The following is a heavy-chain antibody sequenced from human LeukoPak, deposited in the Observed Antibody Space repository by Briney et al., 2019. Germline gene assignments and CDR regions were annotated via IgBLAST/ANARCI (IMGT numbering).Heavy chain of an antibody. J-gene: IGHJ4*02. D-gene: IGHD2-2*01. V-gene: IGHV3-21*01. CDR2: ISSSSSYI. CDR3: ARRYCSSTNCYAFDD. Sequence: GGSLRLSCAASGFTFSSYSMNWVRQAPGKGLEWVSSISSSSSYIYYADSVKGRFTISRDNAKNSLYLQMNSLRAEDTAVYYCARRYCSSTNCYAFDDWGQGTLVTVSS. CDR1: GFTFSSYS.